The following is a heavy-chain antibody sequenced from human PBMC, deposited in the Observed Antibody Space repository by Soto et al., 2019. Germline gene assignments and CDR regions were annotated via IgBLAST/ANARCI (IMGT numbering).Heavy chain of an antibody. V-gene: IGHV3-66*01. CDR1: GFTVSSNY. CDR2: IYSGGST. Sequence: GGSLRLSCAASGFTVSSNYMSWVRQAPGKGLEWVSVIYSGGSTYYADSVKGRFTISRDNSKNTLYLQMNSLRAEDTAVYYCARNLNDRSSGRGAFDIWGQGTMVTVSS. J-gene: IGHJ3*02. CDR3: ARNLNDRSSGRGAFDI. D-gene: IGHD6-19*01.